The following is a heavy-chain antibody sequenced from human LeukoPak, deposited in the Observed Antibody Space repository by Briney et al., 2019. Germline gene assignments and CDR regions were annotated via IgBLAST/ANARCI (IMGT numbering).Heavy chain of an antibody. Sequence: PGGSLRLSCAASGFILSNYEMNRVRQAPGKGLEWVSSIRSSSSYIYYADSLKGRFTISRDNAKNSLYLQMNSLRAEDTAVYYCARDPQGYSSSWFDYWGQGTLVTVSS. CDR1: GFILSNYE. V-gene: IGHV3-21*01. CDR2: IRSSSSYI. D-gene: IGHD6-13*01. CDR3: ARDPQGYSSSWFDY. J-gene: IGHJ4*02.